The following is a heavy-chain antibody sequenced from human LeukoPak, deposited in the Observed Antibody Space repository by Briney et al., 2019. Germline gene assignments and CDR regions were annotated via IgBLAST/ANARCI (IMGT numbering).Heavy chain of an antibody. CDR3: ARDRGFSYGIDF. Sequence: GESLRLSCAASGFTFRDYWMSWVRQAPGKGLEWVANIQQDGSEKYYVDSVKGRFTISRDNAKKSLFLQVSSLRGEDTAVYYCARDRGFSYGIDFWGQGTLVTVSS. CDR1: GFTFRDYW. J-gene: IGHJ4*02. V-gene: IGHV3-7*04. CDR2: IQQDGSEK. D-gene: IGHD5-18*01.